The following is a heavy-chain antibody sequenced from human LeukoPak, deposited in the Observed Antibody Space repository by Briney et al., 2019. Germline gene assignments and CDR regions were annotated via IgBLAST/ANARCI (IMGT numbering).Heavy chain of an antibody. CDR2: IYTSGDA. V-gene: IGHV4-4*07. Sequence: PSETLSLTCTVSGGSISSYYWSWIRQPARKGLEWIGRIYTSGDANYNPSLKSRVTISVDTSKNQFSLKLRSVTAADTAVYYCARWGTISLYQSFDYWGQGILVTVSS. D-gene: IGHD2-2*01. CDR1: GGSISSYY. CDR3: ARWGTISLYQSFDY. J-gene: IGHJ4*02.